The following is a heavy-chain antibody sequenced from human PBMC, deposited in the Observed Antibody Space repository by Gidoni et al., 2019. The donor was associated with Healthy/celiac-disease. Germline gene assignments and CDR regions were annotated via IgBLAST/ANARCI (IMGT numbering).Heavy chain of an antibody. J-gene: IGHJ6*02. CDR2: ISAYNVNT. Sequence: KASGYTFTSYGISWVRQPPGQGLEWMGWISAYNVNTNSAQKLKGRVTMTTDTATTTAYMELRSLRSDDTAVYYCARVDDYIWGSPRYYDYDGMDVWGQGTTVTVSS. CDR3: ARVDDYIWGSPRYYDYDGMDV. D-gene: IGHD3-16*01. V-gene: IGHV1-18*01. CDR1: GYTFTSYG.